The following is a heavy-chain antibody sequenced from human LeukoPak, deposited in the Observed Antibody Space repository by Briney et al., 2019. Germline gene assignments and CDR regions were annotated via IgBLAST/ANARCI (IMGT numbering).Heavy chain of an antibody. Sequence: ASVKVSCKASGYTFTSYGISWVRQAPGQGLEWMGWISAYNGNTNYAQKLQGRVTMTTDTSTSTAYMELRSLRSDDTAVDYCAIAATRNNYYYYGMDVWGKGTTVTVSS. CDR1: GYTFTSYG. J-gene: IGHJ6*04. V-gene: IGHV1-18*04. CDR3: AIAATRNNYYYYGMDV. D-gene: IGHD1/OR15-1a*01. CDR2: ISAYNGNT.